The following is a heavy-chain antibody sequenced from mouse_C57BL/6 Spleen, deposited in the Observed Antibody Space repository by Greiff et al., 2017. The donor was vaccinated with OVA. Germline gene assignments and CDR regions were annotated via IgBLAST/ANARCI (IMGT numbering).Heavy chain of an antibody. Sequence: EVMLVESGGGLVKPGGSLKLSCAASGFTFSDYGMHWVRQAPEKGLEWVASISSGSSTIYYADTVKGRCTIYRDNAKNTLFMQMTRLRSEDTAMYYCARAGSSPYYFDYWGQGTTLTVSA. CDR3: ARAGSSPYYFDY. J-gene: IGHJ2*01. D-gene: IGHD1-1*01. CDR1: GFTFSDYG. V-gene: IGHV5-17*01. CDR2: ISSGSSTI.